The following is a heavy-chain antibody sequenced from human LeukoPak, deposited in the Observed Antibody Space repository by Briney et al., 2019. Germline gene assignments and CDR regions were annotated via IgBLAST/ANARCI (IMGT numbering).Heavy chain of an antibody. CDR2: ISGSGGST. CDR1: GFTFSSYA. V-gene: IGHV3-23*01. CDR3: ARASYDVLTG. J-gene: IGHJ4*02. Sequence: GGSLRLSCAASGFTFSSYAMSWVRQAPGKGLEWVSAISGSGGSTYYADSVKGRFTISRDNAKNSLYLQMNTLRTEDTAVYYCARASYDVLTGWGQGTLVAVSS. D-gene: IGHD3-9*01.